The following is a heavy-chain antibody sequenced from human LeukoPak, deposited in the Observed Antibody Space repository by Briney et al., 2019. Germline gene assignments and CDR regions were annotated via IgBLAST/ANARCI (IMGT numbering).Heavy chain of an antibody. D-gene: IGHD2-2*01. CDR3: ARDDDLGYCSSTSCYEAGGVDY. J-gene: IGHJ4*02. Sequence: GASVKVSCKASGYTFTGYYMHWVRQAPGQGLEWMGWFNPNSGGTNYAQKFQGRVTMTRDTSISTAYMELSRLRSDDTAVYYCARDDDLGYCSSTSCYEAGGVDYWGQGTLVTVSS. CDR1: GYTFTGYY. CDR2: FNPNSGGT. V-gene: IGHV1-2*02.